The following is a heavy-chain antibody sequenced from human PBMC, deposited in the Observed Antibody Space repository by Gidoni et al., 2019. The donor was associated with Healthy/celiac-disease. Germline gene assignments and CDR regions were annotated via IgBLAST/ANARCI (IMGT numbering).Heavy chain of an antibody. J-gene: IGHJ6*02. CDR1: GFTFSSYG. CDR2: RWYDGSNK. D-gene: IGHD3-3*01. CDR3: ARGTNYYGMDV. Sequence: QVQLVESGGGVVQPGRSLRLSCAASGFTFSSYGMHWVRQAPGKGLEWVAVRWYDGSNKYYADSVKGRFTISRDNSKNTLYLQMNSLRAEDTAVYYCARGTNYYGMDVWGQGTTVTVSS. V-gene: IGHV3-33*01.